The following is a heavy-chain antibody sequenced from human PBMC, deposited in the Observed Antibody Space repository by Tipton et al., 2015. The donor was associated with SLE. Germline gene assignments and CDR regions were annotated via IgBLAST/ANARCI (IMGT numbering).Heavy chain of an antibody. D-gene: IGHD6-19*01. CDR1: GFTFSDYY. CDR2: ISSSSSYT. V-gene: IGHV3-11*03. J-gene: IGHJ4*02. Sequence: SLRLSCAASGFTFSDYYMSRIRQAPGKGLEWVSYISSSSSYTNYADSVKGRFTNSRDNAKNSLYLQMNSLRAEDTAVYYWARRVAAGPKDYFDYWGQGTLGTVST. CDR3: ARRVAAGPKDYFDY.